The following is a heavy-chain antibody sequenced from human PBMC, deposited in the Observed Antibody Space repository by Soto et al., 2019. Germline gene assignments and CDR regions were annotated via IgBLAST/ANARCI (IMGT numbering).Heavy chain of an antibody. CDR2: ISGSGGST. CDR1: GFTFSSYA. Sequence: GGSLRLSCAASGFTFSSYAMSWVRQAPGKGLEWVSAISGSGGSTYHADSVKGRFTISRDNSKNTLYLQMNSLRAEDTAVYYCALRIAAAGSTDYWGQGTLVTVSS. CDR3: ALRIAAAGSTDY. D-gene: IGHD6-13*01. V-gene: IGHV3-23*01. J-gene: IGHJ4*02.